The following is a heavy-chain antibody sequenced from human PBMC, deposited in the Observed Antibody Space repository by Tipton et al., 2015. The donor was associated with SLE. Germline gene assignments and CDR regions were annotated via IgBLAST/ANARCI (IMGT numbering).Heavy chain of an antibody. V-gene: IGHV4-59*12. J-gene: IGHJ5*02. CDR2: IYYSGST. Sequence: LRLSCTVSGGSISSYYWSWIRQPPGKGLEWIGYIYYSGSTNYNPSLKSRVTVSIDTSKNQFSLRLTSVTAADTAVYYCARGDFTGATTWFDPWGQGTLVTVSS. CDR1: GGSISSYY. D-gene: IGHD1-26*01. CDR3: ARGDFTGATTWFDP.